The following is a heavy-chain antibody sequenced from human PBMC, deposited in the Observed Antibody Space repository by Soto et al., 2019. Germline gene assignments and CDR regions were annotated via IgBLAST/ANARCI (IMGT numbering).Heavy chain of an antibody. CDR1: GDSISSSKW. V-gene: IGHV4-4*02. Sequence: LSETLSLTCAVSGDSISSSKWWSWVRQPPGKGLEWIGEIYHSGSTNYNPSLKSRVIISVDKSKNQFSLKLSSVTDADTAVYYCARGSVLLNDCDYVWGSSWFDPWGQGTLVTVSS. D-gene: IGHD3-16*01. J-gene: IGHJ5*02. CDR3: ARGSVLLNDCDYVWGSSWFDP. CDR2: IYHSGST.